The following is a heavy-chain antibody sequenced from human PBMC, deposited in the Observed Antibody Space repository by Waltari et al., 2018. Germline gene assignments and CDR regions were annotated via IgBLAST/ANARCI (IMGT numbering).Heavy chain of an antibody. CDR2: ISWNSGSI. D-gene: IGHD5-12*01. Sequence: EVQLVESGGGLVQPGRSQRLACAASGFTFDDYAMPWVRQSPGKGLEWVSGISWNSGSIGYADSVKGRFTISRDNAKNSLYLQMNSLRAEDTALYYCSKDYLDGFFDYWCQGTLVTVSS. CDR3: SKDYLDGFFDY. CDR1: GFTFDDYA. V-gene: IGHV3-9*01. J-gene: IGHJ4*02.